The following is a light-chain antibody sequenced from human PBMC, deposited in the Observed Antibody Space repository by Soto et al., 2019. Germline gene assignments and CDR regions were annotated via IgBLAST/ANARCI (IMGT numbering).Light chain of an antibody. Sequence: EIVLTQSPGTLSLSPGERGTLSCRASQSVSKNYLDWYQQKPGQAPRLLIYGASSRATGIPDRFSGSGSGTDFTLTISRLEPEDFAVYSCQEYASSPLTFGGGTKVEIK. V-gene: IGKV3-20*01. CDR3: QEYASSPLT. J-gene: IGKJ4*01. CDR1: QSVSKNY. CDR2: GAS.